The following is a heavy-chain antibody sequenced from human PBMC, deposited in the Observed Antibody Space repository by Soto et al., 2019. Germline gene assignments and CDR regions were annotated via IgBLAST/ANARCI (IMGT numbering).Heavy chain of an antibody. J-gene: IGHJ6*02. V-gene: IGHV3-43*01. CDR1: GFTFDDYT. D-gene: IGHD6-13*01. CDR2: ISWDGGST. CDR3: AKVYSSREYYYYGMDV. Sequence: EVQLVESGGVVVQPGGSLRLSCAASGFTFDDYTMHWVRQAPGKGLEWVSLISWDGGSTYYADSVKGRFTISRDNSKNSLYLQMNSLRTEDTALYDCAKVYSSREYYYYGMDVWGQGTTVTVSS.